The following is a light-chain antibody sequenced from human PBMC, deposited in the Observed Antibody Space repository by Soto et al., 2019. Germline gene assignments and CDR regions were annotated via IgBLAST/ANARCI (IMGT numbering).Light chain of an antibody. V-gene: IGLV1-47*01. CDR2: RNN. Sequence: QSALTQPPSASGTPGQRVTISCSGASSNIEVNYVYWYQKLPGTAPRLLIYRNNQRPSGVPDRFSGSKSGTSASLAISALRSEDEADYYCTVWDDSLRGRLFGGGTKVTVL. CDR3: TVWDDSLRGRL. CDR1: SSNIEVNY. J-gene: IGLJ2*01.